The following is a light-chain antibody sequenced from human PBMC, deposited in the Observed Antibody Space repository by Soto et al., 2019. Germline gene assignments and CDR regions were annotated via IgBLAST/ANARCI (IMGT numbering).Light chain of an antibody. CDR1: QSVSNY. J-gene: IGKJ4*01. V-gene: IGKV3-11*01. CDR3: QQRSTWPLT. Sequence: EIVLTQSPATLSLSPGERATLSCWASQSVSNYFVWYQQKPGQAPRLLIYDASKRATGIPARFSGSGSGTDFTLTISSLEPEDFAVYYCQQRSTWPLTFGGGTKVDIK. CDR2: DAS.